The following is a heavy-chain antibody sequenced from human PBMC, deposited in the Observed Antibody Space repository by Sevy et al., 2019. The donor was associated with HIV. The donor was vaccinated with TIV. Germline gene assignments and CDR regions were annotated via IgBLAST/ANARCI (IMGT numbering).Heavy chain of an antibody. CDR2: XXXXXXNE. Sequence: GGSLRLSCIXXXXXXXXYXIXWXRXSPGKXXDWVALXXXXXXNEYYAHSVKGRFTISRDNSKNTVYLEMNSLRNXDTXIYFCANAYXGSYSXSXXXAXDVWGQGTTVTVSS. J-gene: IGHJ6*02. D-gene: IGHD1-26*01. CDR3: ANAYXGSYSXSXXXAXDV. CDR1: XXXXXXYX. V-gene: IGHV3-30*18.